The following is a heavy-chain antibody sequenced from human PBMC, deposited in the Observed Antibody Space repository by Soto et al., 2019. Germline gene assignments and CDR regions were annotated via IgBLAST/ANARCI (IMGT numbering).Heavy chain of an antibody. J-gene: IGHJ4*02. CDR2: IKQDGSEK. V-gene: IGHV3-7*01. Sequence: GGSLRLSCAASGFTFSSYWMSWVRQAPGKGLEWVANIKQDGSEKYYVDSVKGRFTISRDNSKNTLYLQMNSLRAEDTAVYYCARDGRFLEWLSDLDYWGQGTLVTVSS. D-gene: IGHD3-3*01. CDR3: ARDGRFLEWLSDLDY. CDR1: GFTFSSYW.